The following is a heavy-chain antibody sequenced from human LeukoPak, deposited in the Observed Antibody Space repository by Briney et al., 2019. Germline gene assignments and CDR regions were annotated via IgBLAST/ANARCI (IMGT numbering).Heavy chain of an antibody. V-gene: IGHV4-59*01. CDR2: IYYSGST. J-gene: IGHJ4*02. CDR1: GGSISSYY. CDR3: ASLGAPGYCSGGSCYSSKQNFDY. D-gene: IGHD2-15*01. Sequence: PSETLSLTCTVSGGSISSYYWSWIRQPPGKGLEWIGYIYYSGSTNYNPSLKSRVTISVDTSKNQFSLKLSPVTAADTAVYYCASLGAPGYCSGGSCYSSKQNFDYWGQGTLVTVSS.